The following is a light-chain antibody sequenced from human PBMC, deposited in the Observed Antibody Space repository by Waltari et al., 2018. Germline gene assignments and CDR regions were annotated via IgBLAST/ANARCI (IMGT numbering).Light chain of an antibody. CDR2: YVT. J-gene: IGLJ2*01. CDR3: SAYISRSISYVI. CDR1: SSDISYYNF. Sequence: QPALTQPASMSGSPGQSVTISCTGTSSDISYYNFVSWSQQHPGKGPKLIIYYVTNRASGVSNRFSGSKSGNRASLTISGLQAEDEADYYCSAYISRSISYVIFGGGTKLTVL. V-gene: IGLV2-14*03.